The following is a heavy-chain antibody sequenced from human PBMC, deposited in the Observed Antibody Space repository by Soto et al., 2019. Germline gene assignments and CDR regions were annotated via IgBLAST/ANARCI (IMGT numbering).Heavy chain of an antibody. V-gene: IGHV4-34*01. CDR3: ARHNYGSGSTYFDY. CDR1: GGSFSGYY. J-gene: IGHJ4*02. CDR2: INHSGST. D-gene: IGHD3-10*01. Sequence: TSETLSLTCAVYGGSFSGYYWTWIRQPPGTGLEWIGEINHSGSTNYNPSLKSRVTISVDTSKNQFSLKLNSMTAADTAVYYCARHNYGSGSTYFDYWGQGTLLTVSS.